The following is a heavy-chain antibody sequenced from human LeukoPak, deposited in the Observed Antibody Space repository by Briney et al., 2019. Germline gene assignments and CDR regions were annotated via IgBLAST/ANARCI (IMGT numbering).Heavy chain of an antibody. J-gene: IGHJ6*02. CDR2: MNPDSGST. CDR3: ARGGDAGRMDV. V-gene: IGHV1-8*01. D-gene: IGHD3-10*01. Sequence: ASVKVSCKASGYTFTNYDINWVRQATGQGLEGMGWMNPDSGSTGYAQKFQGRVTMTRSTSISTAYMELSSLRSEDTAVYYCARGGDAGRMDVWGQGTTVTVSS. CDR1: GYTFTNYD.